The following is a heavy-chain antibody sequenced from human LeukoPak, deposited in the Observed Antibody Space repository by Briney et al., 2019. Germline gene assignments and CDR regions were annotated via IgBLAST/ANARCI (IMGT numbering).Heavy chain of an antibody. Sequence: GGSLRLSCAASGFTFSSDAMSWVRQAPGKGLEWVSAISGSGGSTYYADSVKGRFTISRDNSKNTLYLQMNSLRAEDTAVYYCAKRVVVTKTLDYWGQGTLVTVSS. J-gene: IGHJ4*02. CDR1: GFTFSSDA. CDR3: AKRVVVTKTLDY. CDR2: ISGSGGST. D-gene: IGHD3-22*01. V-gene: IGHV3-23*01.